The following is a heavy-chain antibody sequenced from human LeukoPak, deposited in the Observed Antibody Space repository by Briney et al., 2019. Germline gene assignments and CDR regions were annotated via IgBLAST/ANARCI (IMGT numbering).Heavy chain of an antibody. CDR2: IRYDGSNK. CDR3: ARVGGQEMATMEFDY. V-gene: IGHV3-30*02. Sequence: GGSLRLSCAASGFTFSSYGTHWVRQAPGKGLEWVAFIRYDGSNKYYADSVKGRFTISRDNAKNSLYLQMNSLRAEDTALYYCARVGGQEMATMEFDYWGQGTLVTVSS. J-gene: IGHJ4*02. D-gene: IGHD5-24*01. CDR1: GFTFSSYG.